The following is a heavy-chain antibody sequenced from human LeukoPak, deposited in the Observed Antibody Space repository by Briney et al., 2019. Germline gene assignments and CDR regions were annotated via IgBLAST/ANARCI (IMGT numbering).Heavy chain of an antibody. CDR1: GGSVSSGSYY. CDR3: ASRAGGNSWYNWFDP. J-gene: IGHJ5*02. CDR2: IYYSGST. D-gene: IGHD6-13*01. V-gene: IGHV4-61*01. Sequence: ASETLSLTCTVSGGSVSSGSYYWSWIRQPPGKGLEWIGYIYYSGSTNYNPSLKSRVTISVDTSKNQFSLKLSSVTAADTAVYYCASRAGGNSWYNWFDPWGQGTLVTVSS.